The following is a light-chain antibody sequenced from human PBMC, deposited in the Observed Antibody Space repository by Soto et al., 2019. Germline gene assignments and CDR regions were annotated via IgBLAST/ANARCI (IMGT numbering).Light chain of an antibody. CDR1: QTISSW. V-gene: IGKV1-5*03. CDR3: QQYNNFWT. J-gene: IGKJ1*01. Sequence: DIQMTQSPSTLSGSVGDRVTITCRASQTISSWLAWYQKKPGKAPKLLIYKASTLKSGVPSRFSGSESGTEFTLTISSLQPDDFATYYCQQYNNFWTFGQGTKVDIK. CDR2: KAS.